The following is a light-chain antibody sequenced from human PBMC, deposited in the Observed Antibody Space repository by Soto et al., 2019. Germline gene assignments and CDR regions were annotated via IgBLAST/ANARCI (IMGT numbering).Light chain of an antibody. J-gene: IGKJ4*01. V-gene: IGKV3-11*01. Sequence: ENVLTQSPATLSLSPGEGATLSCRASQSVRSNLAWYQQKPGQAPRLLIYDASNRATGIPARFSGSGSGTDFTLTISSLEPEDFAVYYCQQRSNWPALTFGGGTKVDIK. CDR1: QSVRSN. CDR3: QQRSNWPALT. CDR2: DAS.